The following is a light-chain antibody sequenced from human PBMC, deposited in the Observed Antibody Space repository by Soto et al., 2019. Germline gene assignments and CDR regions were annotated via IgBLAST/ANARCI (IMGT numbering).Light chain of an antibody. CDR2: STS. CDR3: HQFGDSPQT. CDR1: QSLSVSY. V-gene: IGKV3-20*01. Sequence: EIVLTQSPGTLSLSPGDRATLSCRASQSLSVSYIAWYQQKPGQAPRLLIYSTSTRATGIPDRFSGRGSGTHFTLAIIRLEPEDFPVYYCHQFGDSPQTFGQGTTVEV. J-gene: IGKJ1*01.